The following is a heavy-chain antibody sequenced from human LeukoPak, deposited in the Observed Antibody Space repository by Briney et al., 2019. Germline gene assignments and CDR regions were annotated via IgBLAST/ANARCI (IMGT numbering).Heavy chain of an antibody. Sequence: SETLSLTCAVSGGSFSGYYWNWIRQPPGKGLEWIGEINHSGSTNYNPSLKSRVTISVDTSKNQFSLKLSSVTAADTAVYYCARGGRITGTTRYYYYGMDVWGQGTTVTVSS. CDR1: GGSFSGYY. J-gene: IGHJ6*02. CDR3: ARGGRITGTTRYYYYGMDV. D-gene: IGHD1-7*01. CDR2: INHSGST. V-gene: IGHV4-34*01.